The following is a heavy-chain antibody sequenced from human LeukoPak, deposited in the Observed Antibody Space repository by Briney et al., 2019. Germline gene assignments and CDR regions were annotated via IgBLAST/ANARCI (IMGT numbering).Heavy chain of an antibody. Sequence: SETLSLTCTVSGGSISSSSYYWGWIRQPPGKGLEWIGSIYRSGNTYYNPSLKSRVTISVDTSKNQFSLKLSSVTAADTAVYYCASPLGYCSSTACYGDYWGQGTPVTVSS. CDR2: IYRSGNT. V-gene: IGHV4-39*01. CDR3: ASPLGYCSSTACYGDY. D-gene: IGHD2-2*01. J-gene: IGHJ4*02. CDR1: GGSISSSSYY.